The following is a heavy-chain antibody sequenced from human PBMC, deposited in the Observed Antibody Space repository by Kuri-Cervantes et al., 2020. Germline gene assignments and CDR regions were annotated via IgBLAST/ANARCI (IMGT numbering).Heavy chain of an antibody. V-gene: IGHV3-21*01. CDR2: ISSSSSYI. Sequence: GESLKISCAASGFTFSSYSMNWVRQAPGKGLEWVPSISSSSSYIYYADSVKGRFTISRDNAKNSLYLQMNSLRAEDTAVYYCARDSLWFGELWAYYGMDVWGQGTTVTVSS. J-gene: IGHJ6*02. D-gene: IGHD3-10*01. CDR3: ARDSLWFGELWAYYGMDV. CDR1: GFTFSSYS.